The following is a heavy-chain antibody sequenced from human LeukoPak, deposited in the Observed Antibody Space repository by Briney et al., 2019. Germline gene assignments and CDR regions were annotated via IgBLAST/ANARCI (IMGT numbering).Heavy chain of an antibody. CDR2: IYSGGST. D-gene: IGHD2-21*02. Sequence: PGGSLRLSCAASGFTVSSNYMSWVRQAPGKGLEWVSVIYSGGSTYYADSVKGRFTISRDNSKNTLYLQMNSLRADDTAIYYCAKDRVTYRIFDYWGQGTLVTVSS. J-gene: IGHJ4*02. CDR1: GFTVSSNY. V-gene: IGHV3-66*01. CDR3: AKDRVTYRIFDY.